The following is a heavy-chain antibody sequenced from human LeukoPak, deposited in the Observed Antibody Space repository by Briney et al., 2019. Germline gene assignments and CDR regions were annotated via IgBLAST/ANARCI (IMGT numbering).Heavy chain of an antibody. CDR2: INPSGGST. V-gene: IGHV1-46*01. Sequence: ASVKVSCKASGYTFTSYYMHWVRQAPGQGLEWMGIINPSGGSTSYAQKFQGRVTMTRDMSTSTVYMELSSLRSEDSAVYYCARRDCSGGSCYSACDYWGQGTLVTVSS. CDR3: ARRDCSGGSCYSACDY. J-gene: IGHJ4*02. D-gene: IGHD2-15*01. CDR1: GYTFTSYY.